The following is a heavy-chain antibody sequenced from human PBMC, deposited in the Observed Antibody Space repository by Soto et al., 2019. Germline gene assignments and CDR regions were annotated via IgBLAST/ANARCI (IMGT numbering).Heavy chain of an antibody. CDR3: ARDYLVRGVIPWDY. CDR1: GYTFTSYA. CDR2: INAGNGNT. J-gene: IGHJ4*02. D-gene: IGHD3-10*01. Sequence: ASVKVSCKASGYTFTSYAMHWVRQAPGQRLEWMGWINAGNGNTKYSQKFQGRVTITRDTSASTAYMELSSLRSEDTAVYYCARDYLVRGVIPWDYWGQGTLVTVSS. V-gene: IGHV1-3*01.